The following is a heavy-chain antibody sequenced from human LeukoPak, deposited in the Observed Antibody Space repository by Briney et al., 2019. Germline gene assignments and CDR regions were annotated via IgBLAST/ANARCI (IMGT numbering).Heavy chain of an antibody. CDR3: ARASWDYGDPGAFDY. CDR1: GYTFTSYG. CDR2: INPNSGGT. Sequence: ASVKVSCKASGYTFTSYGISWVRQAPGQGLEWMGWINPNSGGTNYAQKFQGRVTMTRDTSISTAYMELSRLRSDDTAVYYCARASWDYGDPGAFDYWGQGTLVTVSS. V-gene: IGHV1-2*02. D-gene: IGHD4-17*01. J-gene: IGHJ4*02.